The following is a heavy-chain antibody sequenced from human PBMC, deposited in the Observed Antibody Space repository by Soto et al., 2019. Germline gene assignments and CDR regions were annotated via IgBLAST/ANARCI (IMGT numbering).Heavy chain of an antibody. J-gene: IGHJ4*02. D-gene: IGHD3-9*01. CDR1: GYTFTSYG. V-gene: IGHV1-18*01. CDR2: ISAYNGNT. Sequence: ASVKVSCKASGYTFTSYGISWVRQAPGQGLEWMGWISAYNGNTNYAQKLQGRVTMTTDTSTSTAYMELRSLRSDDTAVYYCARLRPHVLRYFDWLLADYWGQGTLVTVSS. CDR3: ARLRPHVLRYFDWLLADY.